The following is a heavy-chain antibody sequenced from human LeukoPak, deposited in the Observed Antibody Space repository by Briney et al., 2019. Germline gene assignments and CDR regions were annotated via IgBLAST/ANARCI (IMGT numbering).Heavy chain of an antibody. CDR1: GFTFSDYS. CDR2: ISTGNAFI. Sequence: GGSLRLSCAVSGFTFSDYSMHWVRQTPGKGLEWISCISTGNAFIYYADSVKGRLTISRDNAKNSLYLQMNSLRAEDTAVYYCARDRGSLNRGDYWGQGTLVTVSS. J-gene: IGHJ4*02. V-gene: IGHV3-48*01. D-gene: IGHD1-26*01. CDR3: ARDRGSLNRGDY.